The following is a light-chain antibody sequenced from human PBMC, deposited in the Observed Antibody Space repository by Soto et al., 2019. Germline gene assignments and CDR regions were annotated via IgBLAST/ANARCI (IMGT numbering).Light chain of an antibody. CDR3: QQYGTSEII. V-gene: IGKV3-20*01. J-gene: IGKJ5*01. Sequence: EIVLAQSAGTVSLSPGDRATLSCRASQSLANSFIAWYQQKPGQAPRLLIYDTSSRASGIPDRFSGSGSGTDFTLTISRLETEDFAVFYCQQYGTSEIIFGQGTRLEIK. CDR1: QSLANSF. CDR2: DTS.